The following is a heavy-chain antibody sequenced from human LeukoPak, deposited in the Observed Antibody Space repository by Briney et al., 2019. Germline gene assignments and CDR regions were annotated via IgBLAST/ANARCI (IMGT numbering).Heavy chain of an antibody. CDR1: GFTFSNAW. D-gene: IGHD4-17*01. J-gene: IGHJ3*02. CDR2: IYSGGST. Sequence: GGSLRLSCAASGFTFSNAWMSWVRQAPGKGLEWVSVIYSGGSTYYADSVKGRFTISRDNSKNTLYLQMNSLRAEDTAVYYCARDRDYGDYRGYAFDIWGQGTMVTVSS. CDR3: ARDRDYGDYRGYAFDI. V-gene: IGHV3-53*01.